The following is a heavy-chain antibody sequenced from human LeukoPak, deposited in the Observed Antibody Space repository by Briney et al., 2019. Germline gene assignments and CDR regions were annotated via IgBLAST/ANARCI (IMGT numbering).Heavy chain of an antibody. Sequence: GGSLRLSCAASGFTFSSYGMHWVRQAPGKGLEWVAVISYDGSNKYYADSVKGRFTISRDNSKNTLYLQMNSLRAEDTAVYYCAKEHFYSRNWFDPWGQGTLVTVSS. CDR2: ISYDGSNK. J-gene: IGHJ5*02. CDR1: GFTFSSYG. D-gene: IGHD6-13*01. CDR3: AKEHFYSRNWFDP. V-gene: IGHV3-30*18.